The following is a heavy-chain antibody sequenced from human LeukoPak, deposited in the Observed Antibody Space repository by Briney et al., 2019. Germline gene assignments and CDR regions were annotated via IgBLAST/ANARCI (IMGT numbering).Heavy chain of an antibody. CDR1: GFTFSNAW. CDR2: ISGSGGST. V-gene: IGHV3-23*01. J-gene: IGHJ4*02. Sequence: GGSLRLSCAASGFTFSNAWMSWVRQAPGKGLEWVSAISGSGGSTYYADSVKGRFTISRDNSKNTLYLQMNSLKTEDTAVYYCTTDLLAVGKNWGQGTLVTVSS. D-gene: IGHD6-19*01. CDR3: TTDLLAVGKN.